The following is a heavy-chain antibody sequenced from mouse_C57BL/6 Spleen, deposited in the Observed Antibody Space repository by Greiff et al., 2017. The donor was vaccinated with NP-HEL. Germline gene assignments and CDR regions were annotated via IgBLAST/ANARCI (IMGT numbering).Heavy chain of an antibody. CDR2: IWRGGST. J-gene: IGHJ2*01. V-gene: IGHV2-5*01. CDR3: AKNSPYYGSSFNYFDY. Sequence: QVQLQQSGPGLVQPSQSLSITCTVSGFSLTSYGVHWVRQSPGKGLEWLGVIWRGGSTDYNAAFMSRLSITKDNSKSQVFFKMNSLQADDTAIYYCAKNSPYYGSSFNYFDYWGQGTTLTVSS. D-gene: IGHD1-1*01. CDR1: GFSLTSYG.